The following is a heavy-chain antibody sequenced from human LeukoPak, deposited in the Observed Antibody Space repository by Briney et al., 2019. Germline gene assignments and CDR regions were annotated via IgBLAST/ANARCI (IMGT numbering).Heavy chain of an antibody. CDR2: INPSGGST. CDR3: ARDGDSSSWYYYYYYYMDV. J-gene: IGHJ6*03. V-gene: IGHV1-46*01. D-gene: IGHD6-13*01. Sequence: ASVKVSCKASGYTFTSYYMHWVRQAPGQGLEWMGIINPSGGSTSYAQKLQGRVTMTRDMSTSTVYMELSSLRSEDTAVYYCARDGDSSSWYYYYYYYMDVWGKGTTVTVSS. CDR1: GYTFTSYY.